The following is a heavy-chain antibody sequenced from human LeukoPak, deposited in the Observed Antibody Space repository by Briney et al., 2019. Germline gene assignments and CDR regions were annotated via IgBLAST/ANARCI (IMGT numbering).Heavy chain of an antibody. J-gene: IGHJ6*02. CDR2: IGTAGDT. CDR3: ARSTREYNWNDAPGYYYGMDV. CDR1: GFTFSSYD. D-gene: IGHD1-1*01. Sequence: PGGSLRLSCAASGFTFSSYDMHWVRQATGKGLEWVSAIGTAGDTYYPGSVKGRFTISRENAKNSLYLQMNSLRAGDTAVYYCARSTREYNWNDAPGYYYGMDVWAKGPRSPSP. V-gene: IGHV3-13*01.